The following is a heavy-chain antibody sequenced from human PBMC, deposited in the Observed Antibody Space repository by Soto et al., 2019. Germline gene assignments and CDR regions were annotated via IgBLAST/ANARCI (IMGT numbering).Heavy chain of an antibody. CDR1: GYSFTSYW. CDR3: ARRVVVVAASYYFDY. CDR2: IYPGDSDT. Sequence: RGESLKISCKGSGYSFTSYWIGWVRQMPGKGLEWMGIIYPGDSDTRYSPSFQGQVTISADKSISTAYLQWSSLKASDTAMYYCARRVVVVAASYYFDYWGQGTLVTVSS. J-gene: IGHJ4*02. V-gene: IGHV5-51*01. D-gene: IGHD2-15*01.